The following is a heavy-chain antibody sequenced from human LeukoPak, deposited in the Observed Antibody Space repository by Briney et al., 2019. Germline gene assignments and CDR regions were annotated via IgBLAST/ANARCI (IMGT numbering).Heavy chain of an antibody. CDR2: INHSGST. J-gene: IGHJ5*02. CDR3: ARHLAYSSSWYTKNWFDP. D-gene: IGHD6-13*01. CDR1: GYSISSDYY. Sequence: SETLSLTCTVSGYSISSDYYWGWFRQSPGKGLEWIGEINHSGSTNYNPSLKSRVTISVDTSKNQFSLKLSSVTAADTAVYYCARHLAYSSSWYTKNWFDPWGQGTLVTVSS. V-gene: IGHV4-38-2*02.